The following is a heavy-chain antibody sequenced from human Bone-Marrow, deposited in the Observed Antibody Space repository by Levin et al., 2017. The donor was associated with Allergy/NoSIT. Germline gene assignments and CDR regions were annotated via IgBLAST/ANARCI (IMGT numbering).Heavy chain of an antibody. CDR3: ARDVGGYGATWFGP. CDR2: IHYSGTT. J-gene: IGHJ5*02. Sequence: SETLSLTCTVSGGSFSSGNYYWSWIRQHPGKGLEWIGYIHYSGTTYYSPSLKSRVTISLGTSTNRFSLRLSSVTAADTAVDYCARDVGGYGATWFGPWGQGTLVTVSS. CDR1: GGSFSSGNYY. V-gene: IGHV4-31*03. D-gene: IGHD5-18*01.